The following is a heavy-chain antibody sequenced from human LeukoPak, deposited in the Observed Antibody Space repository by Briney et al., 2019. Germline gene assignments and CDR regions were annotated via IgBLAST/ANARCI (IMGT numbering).Heavy chain of an antibody. V-gene: IGHV3-23*01. CDR3: AKGPHMIVVVDAFDI. CDR1: GFTFSSYG. Sequence: GGSLRLSCAASGFTFSSYGMSWVRQAPGKGLEWVSAISGSGGSTYYADSVKGRFTISRDNSKNTLYLQMNSLRAEDTAVYYCAKGPHMIVVVDAFDIWGQGTMVTVSS. CDR2: ISGSGGST. D-gene: IGHD3-22*01. J-gene: IGHJ3*02.